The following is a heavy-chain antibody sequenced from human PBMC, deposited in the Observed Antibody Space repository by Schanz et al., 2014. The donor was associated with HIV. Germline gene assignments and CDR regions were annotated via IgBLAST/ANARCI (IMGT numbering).Heavy chain of an antibody. V-gene: IGHV3-33*01. Sequence: QVQLVESGGGVVQPGRSLRLSCTASGFTFSSSGMHWVRQAPGKGLEWVAAMWYDESHKGYADSVKGRFTISRDNSKNTLYLEMNSLRPEDTAVYYCARDQADYYDSSGYYYGRGYFDLWGRGTLVTVSS. CDR2: MWYDESHK. CDR1: GFTFSSSG. J-gene: IGHJ2*01. CDR3: ARDQADYYDSSGYYYGRGYFDL. D-gene: IGHD3-22*01.